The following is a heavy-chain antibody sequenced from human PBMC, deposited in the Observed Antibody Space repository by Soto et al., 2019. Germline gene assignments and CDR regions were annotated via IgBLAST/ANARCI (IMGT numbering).Heavy chain of an antibody. CDR1: GFTFSNAW. Sequence: PGGSLRLSCAASGFTFSNAWMNWVRQAPGKGLEWVGRIKSKTDGGTTDYAAPVKGRFTISRDDSKNTLYLQMNSLKTEDTAVYSGAKVRAFYYDFWGGYLVYYRARGTLVPVSA. CDR2: IKSKTDGGTT. D-gene: IGHD3-3*01. CDR3: AKVRAFYYDFWGGYLVYY. J-gene: IGHJ4*02. V-gene: IGHV3-15*07.